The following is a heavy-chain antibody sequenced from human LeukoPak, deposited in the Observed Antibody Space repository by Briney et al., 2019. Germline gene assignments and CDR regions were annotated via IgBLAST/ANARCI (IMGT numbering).Heavy chain of an antibody. V-gene: IGHV4-34*01. Sequence: PSETLSLTCAVYGGSFSGYYWSWIPQPPGKGREWVGEINHSGSTNYNPSPKSRVTISVDTSKNQFSLKLSSVTAADTAVYYCARGYKYYYDSSGYYDYWGQGTLVTVSS. D-gene: IGHD3-22*01. CDR1: GGSFSGYY. CDR3: ARGYKYYYDSSGYYDY. CDR2: INHSGST. J-gene: IGHJ4*02.